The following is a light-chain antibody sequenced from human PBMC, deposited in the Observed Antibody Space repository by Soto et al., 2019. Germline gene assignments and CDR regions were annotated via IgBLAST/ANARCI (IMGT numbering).Light chain of an antibody. CDR3: QQYHSYSRT. V-gene: IGKV1-5*03. J-gene: IGKJ1*01. CDR1: QSVLSW. CDR2: TAS. Sequence: DIQMTQSPSSLSASVGDRVTITCRASQSVLSWLAWYQQKAGKAPRLLISTASTLESGVPSRFTGSGSGTEFTLTISSLQPDDFATYYCQQYHSYSRTFGQGTKVEIK.